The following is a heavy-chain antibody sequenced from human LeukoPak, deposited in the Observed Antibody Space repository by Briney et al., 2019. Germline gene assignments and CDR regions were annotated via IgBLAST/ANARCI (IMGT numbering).Heavy chain of an antibody. Sequence: SETLSLTCSVSGGSISSSSSYWGWIRQPPGKGLEWIGSIYYSGSSFDNPSLKSRVTISVDTSKNQFSLKLSSVTAADAAVYYCARTRYYYNSRSYGAPYYFDYWGQGTLVTVSS. CDR1: GGSISSSSSY. D-gene: IGHD3-10*01. J-gene: IGHJ4*02. V-gene: IGHV4-39*01. CDR3: ARTRYYYNSRSYGAPYYFDY. CDR2: IYYSGSS.